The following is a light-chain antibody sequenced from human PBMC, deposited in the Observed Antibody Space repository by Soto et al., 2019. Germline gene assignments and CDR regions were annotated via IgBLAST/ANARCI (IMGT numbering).Light chain of an antibody. J-gene: IGKJ1*01. Sequence: IMLKQSPGTLSLSPGERATVSCRASQSVSSNYLVWYQQKPGQAPRLLIYGASSRATGIPDRFSGSGSGTDFTLTISRLEPEDFAVYYCQQYGTSVWTFGQGTKVDI. V-gene: IGKV3-20*01. CDR3: QQYGTSVWT. CDR2: GAS. CDR1: QSVSSNY.